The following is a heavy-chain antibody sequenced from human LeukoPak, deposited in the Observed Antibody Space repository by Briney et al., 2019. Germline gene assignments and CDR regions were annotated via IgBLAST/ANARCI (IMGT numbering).Heavy chain of an antibody. CDR3: ARRTARWFDP. J-gene: IGHJ5*02. V-gene: IGHV4-59*08. CDR2: IYYSGST. Sequence: SETLSLTCAVSGDSINSYYWSWIRQPPGKGLEWIGDIYYSGSTNYSPSLKSRVNISVDRSTNQFSLKVISVTAAYTAVYYCARRTARWFDPWGQGTLVTVSS. CDR1: GDSINSYY.